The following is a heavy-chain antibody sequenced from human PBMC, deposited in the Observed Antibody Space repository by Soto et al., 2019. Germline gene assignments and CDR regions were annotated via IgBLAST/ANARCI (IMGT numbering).Heavy chain of an antibody. CDR3: TTSLTAAPRRFAP. CDR1: GFTFANAW. D-gene: IGHD2-21*02. Sequence: EVQLVESGGDLVKPGGSLRLSCAGSGFTFANAWLIWVRQAPGRGLEWVGRIKSKADGGTTEYAAPVKGSFFISREESANTAFLQMNRLPPDQKPVYYCTTSLTAAPRRFAPWGQGTLLTVSS. CDR2: IKSKADGGTT. V-gene: IGHV3-15*07. J-gene: IGHJ5*02.